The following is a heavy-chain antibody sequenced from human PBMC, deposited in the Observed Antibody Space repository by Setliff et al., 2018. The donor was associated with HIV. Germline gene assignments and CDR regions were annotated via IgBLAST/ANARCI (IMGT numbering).Heavy chain of an antibody. CDR2: TYYSGST. V-gene: IGHV4-39*01. CDR1: GGSVSSSSYY. Sequence: ASETLSLTCTVSGGSVSSSSYYWGWIRQSPGKGLEWIGSTYYSGSTYYNMSLKSRVTISVDTSKNQFSLKLSSVTAADTAVYYCARGLVRMAPNMDVWGKGTTVTVSS. J-gene: IGHJ6*03. CDR3: ARGLVRMAPNMDV. D-gene: IGHD2-8*01.